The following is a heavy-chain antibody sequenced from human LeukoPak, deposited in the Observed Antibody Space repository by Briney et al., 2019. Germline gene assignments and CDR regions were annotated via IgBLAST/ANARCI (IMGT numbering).Heavy chain of an antibody. Sequence: GGSLRLSCAASGFTFSSYAMSWVRQAPGKGLEWVPAISGSGGSTYYADSVKGRFTISRDNAKNSLYLQMNSLRAEDTAVYYCARVEYCSSTSCYYFDYWGQGTLVTVSS. D-gene: IGHD2-2*01. CDR1: GFTFSSYA. CDR3: ARVEYCSSTSCYYFDY. CDR2: ISGSGGST. J-gene: IGHJ4*02. V-gene: IGHV3-23*01.